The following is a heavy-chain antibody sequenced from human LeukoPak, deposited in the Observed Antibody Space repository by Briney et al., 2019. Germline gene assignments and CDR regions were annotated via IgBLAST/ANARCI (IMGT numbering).Heavy chain of an antibody. Sequence: GGSLRLSCAASGFTFSSYWMHWVRQAPGKGLVWVSRINSDGTSTNYADSVKGRFTISRDNAKNMLYLQMNSLRVDDTAVYYCVRGAPFDYWGQGTLVTVSS. CDR3: VRGAPFDY. V-gene: IGHV3-74*01. CDR2: INSDGTST. J-gene: IGHJ4*02. CDR1: GFTFSSYW. D-gene: IGHD1-26*01.